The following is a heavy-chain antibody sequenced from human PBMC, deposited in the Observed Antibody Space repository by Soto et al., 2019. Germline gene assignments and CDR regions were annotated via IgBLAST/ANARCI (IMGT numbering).Heavy chain of an antibody. V-gene: IGHV4-59*01. D-gene: IGHD2-2*03. J-gene: IGHJ4*02. CDR2: IYYTGNT. CDR1: GVSISSYY. Sequence: PSETLSLTCTVSGVSISSYYWILLRQPPGKGLEWIGYIYYTGNTHYNPSLKSRVTISRDTSKNQFSLELTSVTAADTAMYFCAAGLDHNKVGYWGQGTLVTVSS. CDR3: AAGLDHNKVGY.